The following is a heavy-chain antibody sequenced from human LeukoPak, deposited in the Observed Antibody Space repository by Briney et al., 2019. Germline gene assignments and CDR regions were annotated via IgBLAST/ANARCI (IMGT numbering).Heavy chain of an antibody. D-gene: IGHD2-2*01. CDR3: ARDGPWSGSSTSHRPHYYYGMDV. J-gene: IGHJ6*02. V-gene: IGHV1-18*01. CDR2: ISAYNGNT. CDR1: GYTFTSYG. Sequence: GASVKVSCKASGYTFTSYGISWLRQAPGQGLEWMGWISAYNGNTNYAQKLQGRVTMTTDTSTSTAYMELRSLRSDDTAVYYCARDGPWSGSSTSHRPHYYYGMDVWGQGTTVTVSS.